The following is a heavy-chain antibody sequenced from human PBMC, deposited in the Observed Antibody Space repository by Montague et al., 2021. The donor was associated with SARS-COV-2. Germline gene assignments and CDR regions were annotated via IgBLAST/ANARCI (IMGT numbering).Heavy chain of an antibody. J-gene: IGHJ4*02. Sequence: SETLSLTCTVSGGSISSSNYYWGWIRQPPGKGLEWIGSIYYSGSTYYNPSLKSRVTISVDTSKNQFSLKLSSVTAADTAVYYCARRGKTRIAMIVVVIGYFDYWGQGTLVTVSS. CDR1: GGSISSSNYY. CDR3: ARRGKTRIAMIVVVIGYFDY. CDR2: IYYSGST. D-gene: IGHD3-22*01. V-gene: IGHV4-39*01.